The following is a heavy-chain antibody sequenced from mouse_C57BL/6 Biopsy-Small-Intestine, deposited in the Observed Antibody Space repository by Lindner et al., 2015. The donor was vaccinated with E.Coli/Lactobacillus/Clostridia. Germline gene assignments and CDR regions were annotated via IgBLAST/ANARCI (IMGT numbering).Heavy chain of an antibody. Sequence: LQESGPELVXPGXSVKMSCKASGNTFTNFVLHWMKQRPGQGLEWIGYINPYNDGTKYNERFKGKATLTSDRSSSTAYLELSSLTSEDSAVYYCSRRGLPRFDYWGQGTTLTVSS. CDR2: INPYNDGT. J-gene: IGHJ2*01. D-gene: IGHD2-2*01. CDR3: SRRGLPRFDY. CDR1: GNTFTNFV. V-gene: IGHV1-14*01.